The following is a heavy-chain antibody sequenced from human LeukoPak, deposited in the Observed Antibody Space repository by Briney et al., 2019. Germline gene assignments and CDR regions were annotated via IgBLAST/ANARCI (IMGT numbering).Heavy chain of an antibody. J-gene: IGHJ5*02. CDR1: GGSFSGYY. Sequence: SETLSLTCAVYGGSFSGYYWSWIRQPPGKGLEWIGEINHSGSTNYNPSLKSQVTTSVDTSKNQLSLELTSVTAAGTAVYYCARGRTSNWFDPWGQGTLVTVSS. CDR3: ARGRTSNWFDP. D-gene: IGHD1-14*01. CDR2: INHSGST. V-gene: IGHV4-34*01.